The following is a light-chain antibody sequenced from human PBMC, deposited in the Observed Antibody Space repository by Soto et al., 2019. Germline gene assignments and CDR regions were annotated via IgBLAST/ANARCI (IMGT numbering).Light chain of an antibody. Sequence: EIVMTQSPATLSVSPGERATLCCRASQSVSSDLAWYHQKPGQAPRLLIYGASTRATGIPARFSGSGSGTGFTLTINSLQSEDFAVYYCQQYNNWPRTFGQGTKVDI. V-gene: IGKV3-15*01. J-gene: IGKJ1*01. CDR3: QQYNNWPRT. CDR1: QSVSSD. CDR2: GAS.